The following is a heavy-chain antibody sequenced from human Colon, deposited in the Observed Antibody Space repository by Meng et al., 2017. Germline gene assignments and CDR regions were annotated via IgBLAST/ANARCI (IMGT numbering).Heavy chain of an antibody. Sequence: QVQLQESGPGRVKPSQTASLTCTVGGGFLNSDDFYWSWIRQSPGGGLEWSGLLSYGGSTFYNPSLRSRVAISADTSKSQFSLYLRSVTAADTAVYYCAREWRHYYGAGSFDHWGQGALVTVSS. V-gene: IGHV4-30-4*01. D-gene: IGHD3-10*01. CDR3: AREWRHYYGAGSFDH. J-gene: IGHJ4*02. CDR2: LSYGGST. CDR1: GGFLNSDDFY.